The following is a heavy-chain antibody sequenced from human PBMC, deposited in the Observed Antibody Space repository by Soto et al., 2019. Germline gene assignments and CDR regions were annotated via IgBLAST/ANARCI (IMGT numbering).Heavy chain of an antibody. CDR3: ARAQNFDPTAPEYYFDY. Sequence: GGSLRLSCAASGFTFSSYAMHWVRQAPGKGLEWVAVISHDGSNKYYADSVKGQFTISRDNSKNTLYLQMNSLRAEDTAVYYCARAQNFDPTAPEYYFDYWXQGTLVTVSS. CDR1: GFTFSSYA. J-gene: IGHJ4*02. V-gene: IGHV3-30-3*01. D-gene: IGHD3-9*01. CDR2: ISHDGSNK.